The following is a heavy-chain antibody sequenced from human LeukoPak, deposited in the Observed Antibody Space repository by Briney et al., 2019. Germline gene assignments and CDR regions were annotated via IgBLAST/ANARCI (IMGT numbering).Heavy chain of an antibody. Sequence: ASVKVSCKASGYTFTSYYMHWVRQAPGQGLEWMGIINPRGGSTSYAQKFQGRVTMTRNTSISTAYMELSSLRSEDTAVYYCARGSWRDCSGGSCSCYFDYWGQGTLVTVSS. CDR2: INPRGGST. V-gene: IGHV1-46*01. CDR3: ARGSWRDCSGGSCSCYFDY. CDR1: GYTFTSYY. D-gene: IGHD2-15*01. J-gene: IGHJ4*02.